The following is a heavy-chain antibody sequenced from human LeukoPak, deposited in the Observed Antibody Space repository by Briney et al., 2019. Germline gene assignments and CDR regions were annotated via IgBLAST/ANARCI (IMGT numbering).Heavy chain of an antibody. CDR3: ARPNYYDSSGYPTYYFDY. D-gene: IGHD3-22*01. V-gene: IGHV5-51*01. CDR2: IYPGDSDT. CDR1: GYSFTSYW. J-gene: IGHJ4*02. Sequence: GESLKISCKGSGYSFTSYWIGWVRQMPGKGLEWMGVIYPGDSDTRYSPSFQGQVTISADKSISTAYLQWSSLKASDTAMYYCARPNYYDSSGYPTYYFDYWGQGTLVTVSS.